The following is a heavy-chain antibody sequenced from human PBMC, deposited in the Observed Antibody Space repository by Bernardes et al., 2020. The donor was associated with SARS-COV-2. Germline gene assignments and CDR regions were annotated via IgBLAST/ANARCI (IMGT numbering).Heavy chain of an antibody. J-gene: IGHJ1*01. CDR3: ARLDSSSPSLPPSYFQH. D-gene: IGHD6-13*01. V-gene: IGHV5-51*01. CDR1: AYRFSRSR. Sequence: GSPETPRTGSAYRFSRSRIDRLRLMPGSALPCMRTIHPGDSDTRYSPYFQGQVTISADKSISTAYLQWSSLKASDTAMYYCARLDSSSPSLPPSYFQHWGQGTLVPVSS. CDR2: IHPGDSDT.